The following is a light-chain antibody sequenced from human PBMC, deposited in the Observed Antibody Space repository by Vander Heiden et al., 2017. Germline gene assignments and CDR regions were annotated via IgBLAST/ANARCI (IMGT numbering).Light chain of an antibody. J-gene: IGLJ1*01. CDR3: SSYTSSSTLV. Sequence: QSALTQPASVSGSPGQSITIYCTGTSSEVGGYDYVSWYQKHPGQAPKLMIYEVSNRPAGGSNRFSGSKSGNTASLTISGLQAEDEADYYCSSYTSSSTLVFGTGTKVTVL. CDR1: SSEVGGYDY. CDR2: EVS. V-gene: IGLV2-14*01.